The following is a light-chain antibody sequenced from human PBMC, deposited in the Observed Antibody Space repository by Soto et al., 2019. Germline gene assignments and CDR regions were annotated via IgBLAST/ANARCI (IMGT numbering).Light chain of an antibody. CDR1: DSNIGSHT. CDR2: STY. J-gene: IGLJ3*02. CDR3: AAWDKSLNGWV. Sequence: QSVLTQPPSESGTPGQRVTLSCSGSDSNIGSHTISWFQQLPGTAPKLLIYSTYQRPSGVPDRFSGSRSGTSGSLVISGLQSEDEADYYCAAWDKSLNGWVFGGGTKLTVL. V-gene: IGLV1-44*01.